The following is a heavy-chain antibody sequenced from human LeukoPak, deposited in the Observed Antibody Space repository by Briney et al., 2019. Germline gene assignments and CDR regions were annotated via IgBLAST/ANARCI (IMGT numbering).Heavy chain of an antibody. CDR1: GGTFSSYA. J-gene: IGHJ2*01. CDR2: IIPIFGTA. Sequence: GASVKVSCKASGGTFSSYAISWVRQAPGQGLEWMGGIIPIFGTANYAQKFQGRVTITADESTSTAYMELSSLRSEDTAVYYCARGRGGYGSGSYYALYFDLWGRGTLVTVSS. D-gene: IGHD3-10*01. V-gene: IGHV1-69*13. CDR3: ARGRGGYGSGSYYALYFDL.